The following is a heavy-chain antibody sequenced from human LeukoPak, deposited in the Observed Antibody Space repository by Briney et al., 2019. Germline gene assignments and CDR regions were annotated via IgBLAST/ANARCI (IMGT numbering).Heavy chain of an antibody. CDR1: GGSFSGYY. J-gene: IGHJ4*02. V-gene: IGHV4-34*01. CDR3: ARDRRKGYASDY. Sequence: SETLSLTCAVYGGSFSGYYWSWIRQPPGKGLEWIGEINHSGSTNYNPSLKSRVTISVDTSKNQFSLKLSSVTAADTAVYYCARDRRKGYASDYWGQGTLVTVSS. CDR2: INHSGST. D-gene: IGHD2-8*01.